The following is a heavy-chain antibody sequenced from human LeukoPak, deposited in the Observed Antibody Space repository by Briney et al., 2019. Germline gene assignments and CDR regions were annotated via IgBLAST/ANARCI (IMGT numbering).Heavy chain of an antibody. Sequence: TSETLSLTCTVRGGSISGYYWRWHRQRPGKGWGGGGYINYGGSTNYNPSLKSRVTISVDTSKNQFSLKLSSVTAADTAVYYCARGWFGELSNYYYYYYGMDGRGQGTTVTVSS. J-gene: IGHJ6*02. CDR2: INYGGST. V-gene: IGHV4-59*01. CDR3: ARGWFGELSNYYYYYYGMDG. D-gene: IGHD3-10*01. CDR1: GGSISGYY.